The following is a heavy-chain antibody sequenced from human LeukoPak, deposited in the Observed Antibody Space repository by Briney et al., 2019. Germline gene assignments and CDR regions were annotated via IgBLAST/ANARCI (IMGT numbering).Heavy chain of an antibody. CDR2: INPNSGGT. Sequence: ASVKVSCKASGYTFTGYYIHGVRQAPGQGLEWMGWINPNSGGTNYAQKFQGRVTMTRDTSISTAYMELSRLRSDDTAVYYCARGPTVITDYYYYYMDVWGKGTTVTVSS. V-gene: IGHV1-2*02. CDR1: GYTFTGYY. J-gene: IGHJ6*03. D-gene: IGHD4-11*01. CDR3: ARGPTVITDYYYYYMDV.